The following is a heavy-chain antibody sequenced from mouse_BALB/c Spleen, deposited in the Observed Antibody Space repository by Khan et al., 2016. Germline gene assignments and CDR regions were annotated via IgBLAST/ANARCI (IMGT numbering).Heavy chain of an antibody. V-gene: IGHV1-80*01. CDR3: AREPYYYTSSFRYFDV. CDR2: IYPGDGDT. D-gene: IGHD1-1*01. CDR1: GYAFSNYW. J-gene: IGHJ1*01. Sequence: QVQLQQPGAELVRPGSSVKISCKASGYAFSNYWMNWVKQRPGQGLEWIGQIYPGDGDTNYNGKFKGKATLTADKSSSTAYMQLSSLTSEDSAVYFCAREPYYYTSSFRYFDVWGAGTTVTVSS.